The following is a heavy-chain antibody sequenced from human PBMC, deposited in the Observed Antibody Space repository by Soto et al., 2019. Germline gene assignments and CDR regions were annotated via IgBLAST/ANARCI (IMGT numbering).Heavy chain of an antibody. CDR1: GYTLTELS. V-gene: IGHV1-24*01. CDR2: FDPEDGET. J-gene: IGHJ4*02. CDR3: AIWKGYCTNGVCRTLLYFDY. Sequence: ASVKVSCKVSGYTLTELSMHWVRQAPGKGLEWMGGFDPEDGETIYAQKFQGRVTMTEDTSTDTAYMELSSLRSEDTAVYYCAIWKGYCTNGVCRTLLYFDYWGQGTLVTVSS. D-gene: IGHD2-8*01.